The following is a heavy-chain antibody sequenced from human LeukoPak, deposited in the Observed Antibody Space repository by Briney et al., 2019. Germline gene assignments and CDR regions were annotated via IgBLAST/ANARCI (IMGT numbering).Heavy chain of an antibody. CDR1: GGSISSSSYY. V-gene: IGHV4-39*01. Sequence: SETLSLTCTVSGGSISSSSYYWGWIRQPPGKGLEWIGSIYYSGSTYYNPSLKSRVTISVDTSKNQFSLKLSSVTAADTAVYYCARQEWGGYGGAHYYGMDVWGQGTTVTVSS. D-gene: IGHD4-23*01. CDR3: ARQEWGGYGGAHYYGMDV. J-gene: IGHJ6*02. CDR2: IYYSGST.